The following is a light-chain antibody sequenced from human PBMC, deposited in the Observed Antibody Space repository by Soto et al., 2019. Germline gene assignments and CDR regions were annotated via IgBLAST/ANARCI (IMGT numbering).Light chain of an antibody. V-gene: IGKV3-15*01. Sequence: EIVMTQSPATLSVSPGERATLSCRASQSVYNNLAWYQQKPGQAPRLLVYSASTRATGIPARFSGSGSGTEFTLTICSLQSEDVALYHCQQYNNWPVTFGGGTKVEIK. J-gene: IGKJ4*01. CDR3: QQYNNWPVT. CDR2: SAS. CDR1: QSVYNN.